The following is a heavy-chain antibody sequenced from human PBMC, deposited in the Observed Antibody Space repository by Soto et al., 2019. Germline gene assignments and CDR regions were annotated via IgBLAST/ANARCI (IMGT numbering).Heavy chain of an antibody. CDR2: ISGSGGST. Sequence: PGGSLRLSCAASGLTFSSYAMSWVRQAPGKGLEWVSAISGSGGSTYYADSVKGRFTISRDNSKNTLYLQMNSLRAEDTAVYYCAKRRDGYYGPFFDYWGQGTLVTVSS. CDR3: AKRRDGYYGPFFDY. CDR1: GLTFSSYA. J-gene: IGHJ4*02. D-gene: IGHD4-17*01. V-gene: IGHV3-23*01.